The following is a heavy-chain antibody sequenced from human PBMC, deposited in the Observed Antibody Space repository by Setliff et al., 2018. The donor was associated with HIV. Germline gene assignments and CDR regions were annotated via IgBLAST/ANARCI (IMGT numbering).Heavy chain of an antibody. J-gene: IGHJ4*02. CDR2: IYIYNSGST. D-gene: IGHD3-3*01. CDR3: ARGVNFDY. Sequence: PSETLSLTCSVSGGSFSGYYWSWIRQPPGKGLEWIGYIYIYNSGSTNHNPSLTSRVTISADTSRNRFSLKLTSVTAADTAIYYCARGVNFDYWGQGTQVTVSS. V-gene: IGHV4-59*01. CDR1: GGSFSGYY.